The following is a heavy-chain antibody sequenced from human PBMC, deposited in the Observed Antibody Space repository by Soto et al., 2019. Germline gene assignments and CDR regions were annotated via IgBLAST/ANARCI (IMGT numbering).Heavy chain of an antibody. Sequence: GGSLRLSCAASGFTVRRNYMSWVRPAPGKGLEWVSVIYSGGSTYYADSVKGRFTISRDNSKNTLYLQMNSLRAEDTAVYYCAREGNTYYDFWSGEPAYGMDVWGQGTTVTVSS. CDR2: IYSGGST. CDR3: AREGNTYYDFWSGEPAYGMDV. CDR1: GFTVRRNY. V-gene: IGHV3-53*01. D-gene: IGHD3-3*01. J-gene: IGHJ6*02.